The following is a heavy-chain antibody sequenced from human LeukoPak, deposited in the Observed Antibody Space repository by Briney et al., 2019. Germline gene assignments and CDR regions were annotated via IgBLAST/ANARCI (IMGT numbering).Heavy chain of an antibody. CDR3: ARGLYDSLSFDP. Sequence: SETLSLTCTVSGGSISSYYWSWIRQPAGKGLEWIGRIYTSGSTNYNPSLKSRVTMSVDTSKNQFSLKLSSVTAADPAVYYCARGLYDSLSFDPWGQGTLVTVSS. J-gene: IGHJ5*02. CDR2: IYTSGST. D-gene: IGHD3-3*01. V-gene: IGHV4-4*07. CDR1: GGSISSYY.